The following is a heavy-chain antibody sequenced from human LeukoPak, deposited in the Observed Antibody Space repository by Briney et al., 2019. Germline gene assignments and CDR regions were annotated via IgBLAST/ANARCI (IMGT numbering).Heavy chain of an antibody. CDR1: GFTFSSYS. J-gene: IGHJ4*02. CDR3: ARVTEAPYYFDY. Sequence: GGSLRLSCAASGFTFSSYSMNWVRQAPGKGLEWVSSISNSSSYIYNADSVKGRFTISRDNTKHSLYLQMNSLRAEDTAVYYCARVTEAPYYFDYWGQGTLVTVSS. CDR2: ISNSSSYI. V-gene: IGHV3-21*01.